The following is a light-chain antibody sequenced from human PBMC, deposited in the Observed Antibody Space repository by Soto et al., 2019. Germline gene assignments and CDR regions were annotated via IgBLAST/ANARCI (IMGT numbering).Light chain of an antibody. CDR3: QHYDSYSGT. CDR2: RAS. Sequence: DTQLTQSPSTLSASVGDRVTITCPASQSINTWLAWYQQKPGKAPKLLIYRASSLEGGVPSRFSGSGSGTEFTLTISSLQPDDFSTYYCQHYDSYSGTFGPGTKVDIK. CDR1: QSINTW. V-gene: IGKV1-5*03. J-gene: IGKJ3*01.